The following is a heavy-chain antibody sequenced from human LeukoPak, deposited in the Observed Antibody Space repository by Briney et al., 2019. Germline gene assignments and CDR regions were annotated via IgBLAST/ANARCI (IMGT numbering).Heavy chain of an antibody. D-gene: IGHD6-19*01. CDR1: GFTFSSYA. V-gene: IGHV3-30*04. CDR2: ISYDGSNK. CDR3: ANSQYSSGWTGDYYYYYYMDV. J-gene: IGHJ6*03. Sequence: GGSLRLSCAASGFTFSSYAMHWVRQAPGKGLEWVAVISYDGSNKYYADSVKGRFTVSRDNSKNTLYLQMNSLRAEDTAVYYCANSQYSSGWTGDYYYYYYMDVWGKGPRSPSP.